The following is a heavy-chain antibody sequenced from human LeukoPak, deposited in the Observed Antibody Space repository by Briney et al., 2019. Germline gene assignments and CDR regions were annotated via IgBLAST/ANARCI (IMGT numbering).Heavy chain of an antibody. D-gene: IGHD6-13*01. CDR2: ISSSSSYI. CDR3: ARSPTPIAAAVI. CDR1: GFTFSSYS. Sequence: GGSLRLSCAASGFTFSSYSMNWVRRAAGKGLEWVSSISSSSSYIYYADSVKGRFTISRDNAKNSLHLQMNSLRAEDTAVYYCARSPTPIAAAVIWGQGTLVTVSS. J-gene: IGHJ4*02. V-gene: IGHV3-21*01.